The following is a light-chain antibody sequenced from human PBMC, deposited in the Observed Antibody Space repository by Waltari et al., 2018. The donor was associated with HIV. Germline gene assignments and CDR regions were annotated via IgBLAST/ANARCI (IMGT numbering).Light chain of an antibody. Sequence: SHELTQPPSVSVSPGQTASITCSGDYLGDKYASWYQQKPGQSPVLVIYQDDKRPSGIPERFSGSNSGNTATRTITGTQAMDEADYYCQAWDSSTVLFGGGTKLTVL. CDR1: YLGDKY. CDR2: QDD. CDR3: QAWDSSTVL. V-gene: IGLV3-1*01. J-gene: IGLJ2*01.